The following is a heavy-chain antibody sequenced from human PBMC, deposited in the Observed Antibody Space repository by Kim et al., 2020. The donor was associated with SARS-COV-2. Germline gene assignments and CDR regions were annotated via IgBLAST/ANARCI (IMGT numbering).Heavy chain of an antibody. CDR3: ASALPSITMIDHEPGAFDI. CDR1: GGSVSSGSYY. D-gene: IGHD3-22*01. J-gene: IGHJ3*02. V-gene: IGHV4-61*01. CDR2: IYYSGST. Sequence: SETLSLTCTVSGGSVSSGSYYWSWIRQPPGKGLEWIGYIYYSGSTNYNPSLKSRVTISVDTSKNQFSLKLSSVTAADTAVYYCASALPSITMIDHEPGAFDIWSQGTMVTVSS.